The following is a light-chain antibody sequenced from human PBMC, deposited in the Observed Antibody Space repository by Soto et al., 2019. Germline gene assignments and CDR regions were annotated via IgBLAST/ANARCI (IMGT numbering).Light chain of an antibody. Sequence: QAVVTQEPSQTVSPGETVTLTCASSTGAVTSGYYPNWFQQKPGQAPRPLIYSISNKHSWTPARFSGSLLGDKAALTLSGVQPEDEAEYYCLLYYGGAQVFGGGTKLTVL. CDR2: SIS. CDR3: LLYYGGAQV. CDR1: TGAVTSGYY. J-gene: IGLJ3*02. V-gene: IGLV7-43*01.